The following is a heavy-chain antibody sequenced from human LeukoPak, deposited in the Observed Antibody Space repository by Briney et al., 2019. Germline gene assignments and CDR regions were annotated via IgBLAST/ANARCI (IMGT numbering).Heavy chain of an antibody. CDR1: GYTFTSYG. CDR3: ARVLHGSGSYYFDY. Sequence: ASVKVSCKASGYTFTSYGISWVRQAPGQGLEWMGWISAYNGNTNYAQKLQGRVTMTTDTSTSTAYMELRSLRSDDTAVYYCARVLHGSGSYYFDYWGQGTLVTVSS. V-gene: IGHV1-18*01. J-gene: IGHJ4*02. D-gene: IGHD3-10*01. CDR2: ISAYNGNT.